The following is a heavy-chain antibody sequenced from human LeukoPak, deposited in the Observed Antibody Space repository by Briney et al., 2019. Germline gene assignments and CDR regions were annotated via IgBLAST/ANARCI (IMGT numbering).Heavy chain of an antibody. D-gene: IGHD6-6*01. CDR2: IYYSGST. CDR1: GGSISSYY. Sequence: SETLSLTCTVSGGSISSYYWSWIRQPPGKGLEWIGYIYYSGSTNYNPSLKSRVTISVDTSKNQFSLKLSSVTAADTAVYYCARGGQYSLSWFDPWGQGTLVTVSS. J-gene: IGHJ5*01. V-gene: IGHV4-59*01. CDR3: ARGGQYSLSWFDP.